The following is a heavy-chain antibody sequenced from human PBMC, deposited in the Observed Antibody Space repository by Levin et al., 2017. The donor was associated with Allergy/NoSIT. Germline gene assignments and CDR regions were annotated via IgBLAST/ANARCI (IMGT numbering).Heavy chain of an antibody. CDR3: ARVLRYCSGGSCYSDWFDP. CDR1: GFTFSDYY. CDR2: ISSSGSTI. J-gene: IGHJ5*02. Sequence: PGGSLRLSCAASGFTFSDYYMSWIRQAPGKGLEWVSYISSSGSTIYYADSVKGRFTISRDNAKNSLYLQMNSLRAEDTAVYYCARVLRYCSGGSCYSDWFDPWGQGTLVTVSS. V-gene: IGHV3-11*01. D-gene: IGHD2-15*01.